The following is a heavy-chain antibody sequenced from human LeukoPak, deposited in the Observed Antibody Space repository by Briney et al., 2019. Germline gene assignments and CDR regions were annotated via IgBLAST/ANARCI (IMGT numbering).Heavy chain of an antibody. CDR1: GFTFSSYA. Sequence: PGGSLRLSCAASGFTFSSYAMHWVRQAPGKGLEYVSAISSNGGSTYYANSVKGRFTISRDNSKNTLYLQMGSLRAEDMAVCYCARSEDSSGYYGLYDASDIWGQGTMVTVSS. CDR2: ISSNGGST. J-gene: IGHJ3*02. V-gene: IGHV3-64*01. CDR3: ARSEDSSGYYGLYDASDI. D-gene: IGHD3-22*01.